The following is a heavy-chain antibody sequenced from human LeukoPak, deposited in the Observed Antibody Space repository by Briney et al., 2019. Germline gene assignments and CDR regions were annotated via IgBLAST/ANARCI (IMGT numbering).Heavy chain of an antibody. CDR1: GGSISSYY. CDR2: IYYSGST. D-gene: IGHD3-9*01. Sequence: SETLSLTCTVSGGSISSYYWSWIRQPPGKGLEWIGYIYYSGSTNYNPSLKSRVTISVDTSKNQFSLKLSSVTAADTAVYYCATQISPGDILTGYYTRFNWFDPWGQGTLVTVSS. V-gene: IGHV4-59*12. J-gene: IGHJ5*02. CDR3: ATQISPGDILTGYYTRFNWFDP.